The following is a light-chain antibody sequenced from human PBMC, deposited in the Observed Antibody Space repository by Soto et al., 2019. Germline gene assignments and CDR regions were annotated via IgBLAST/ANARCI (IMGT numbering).Light chain of an antibody. CDR3: MQSTQLPPT. CDR2: EVS. J-gene: IGKJ5*01. CDR1: QSLLHITGETF. V-gene: IGKV2D-29*02. Sequence: DVVMTQTPLSLSVAPGQPASISCKSSQSLLHITGETFIFLYLQKPGQSPQLLIEEVSTRVSGVPDRFSGSGSGTDCTLEISRVETDDVGIYYCMQSTQLPPTFGQGTRLGIE.